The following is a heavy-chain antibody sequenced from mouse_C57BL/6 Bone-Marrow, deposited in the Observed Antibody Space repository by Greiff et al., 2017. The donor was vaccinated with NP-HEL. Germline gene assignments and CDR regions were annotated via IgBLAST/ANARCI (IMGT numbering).Heavy chain of an antibody. Sequence: EVQVVESVAELVRPGASVKLSCTASGFNIKNTYMPWVKQRPEPGLEWIGRLDPATGNTKYAPKFPGKATITADTSSNTAYLQLSSLTSEDTAIYYCAHYYGSSSAWFAYWGQGTLVTVSA. J-gene: IGHJ3*01. D-gene: IGHD1-1*01. CDR1: GFNIKNTY. CDR3: AHYYGSSSAWFAY. CDR2: LDPATGNT. V-gene: IGHV14-3*01.